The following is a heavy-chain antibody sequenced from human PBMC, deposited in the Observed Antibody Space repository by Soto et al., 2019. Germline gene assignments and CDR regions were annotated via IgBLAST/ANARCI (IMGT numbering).Heavy chain of an antibody. CDR1: GHTFTAHY. J-gene: IGHJ6*02. CDR2: INPNSGDT. V-gene: IGHV1-2*02. Sequence: ASVKVSCKASGHTFTAHYVHWVRQVPGQGLEWMGWINPNSGDTKFAQKFQGRVTMTSDTPTSTAYMELRRLRSDDTAVYYCASESDTLMVAWEDGMAVWGQGTTVTVSS. CDR3: ASESDTLMVAWEDGMAV. D-gene: IGHD1-26*01.